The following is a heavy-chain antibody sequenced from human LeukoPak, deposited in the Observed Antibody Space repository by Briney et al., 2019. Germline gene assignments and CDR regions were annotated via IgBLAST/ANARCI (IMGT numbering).Heavy chain of an antibody. V-gene: IGHV1-69*01. CDR2: IIPIFGTA. CDR3: ARAQGLGSYGPHGMDV. CDR1: GGTFSSYA. Sequence: EASVKVSCKASGGTFSSYAISWVRQAPGQGLEWMGGIIPIFGTANYAQKFQGRVTITADESTSTAYMELSSLRSEDTAVYYCARAQGLGSYGPHGMDVWGQGTTVTVSS. D-gene: IGHD1-26*01. J-gene: IGHJ6*02.